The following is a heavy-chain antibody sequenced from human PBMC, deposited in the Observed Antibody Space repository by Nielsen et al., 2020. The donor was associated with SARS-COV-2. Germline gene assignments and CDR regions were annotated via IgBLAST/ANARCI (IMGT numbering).Heavy chain of an antibody. V-gene: IGHV7-4-1*02. D-gene: IGHD6-19*01. CDR2: INTNTGNP. CDR3: ARVGGRGAVAGYYFDY. Sequence: ASVKVSCKASGYTFTSYGISWVRQAPGQGLEWMGWINTNTGNPTYAQGFTGRFVFSLDTSVSTAYLQISSLKAEDTAVYYCARVGGRGAVAGYYFDYWGQGTLVTVSS. J-gene: IGHJ4*02. CDR1: GYTFTSYG.